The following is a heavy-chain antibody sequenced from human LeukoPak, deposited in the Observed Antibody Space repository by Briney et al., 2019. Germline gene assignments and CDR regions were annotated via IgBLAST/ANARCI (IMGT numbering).Heavy chain of an antibody. D-gene: IGHD3-22*01. V-gene: IGHV3-30*03. CDR2: ISYDGSNK. Sequence: GGSLRLSCAASGFTFSSYGMHWVRQAPGKGLEWVAVISYDGSNKYYADSVKGRFTISRDNAKNTLYLQMNSLRAEDTAVYYCARVGYYDSSGWNYGMDVWGQGTTVTVSS. CDR3: ARVGYYDSSGWNYGMDV. J-gene: IGHJ6*02. CDR1: GFTFSSYG.